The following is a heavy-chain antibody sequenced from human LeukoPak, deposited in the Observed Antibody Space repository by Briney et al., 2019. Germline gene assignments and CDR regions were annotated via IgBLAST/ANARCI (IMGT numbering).Heavy chain of an antibody. J-gene: IGHJ4*02. CDR2: IYYSGST. V-gene: IGHV4-39*07. CDR1: GGSISSSSYY. CDR3: ARAYCSSTSCSRGLEPFDY. Sequence: PSETLSLTCTVSGGSISSSSYYWGWIRQPPGKGLEWIGSIYYSGSTNYNPSLKSRVTMSVDTSKNQFSLKLSSVTAADTAVYYCARAYCSSTSCSRGLEPFDYWGQGTLVTVSS. D-gene: IGHD2-2*01.